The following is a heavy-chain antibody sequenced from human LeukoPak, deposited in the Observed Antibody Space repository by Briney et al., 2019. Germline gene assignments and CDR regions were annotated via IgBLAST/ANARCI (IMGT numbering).Heavy chain of an antibody. D-gene: IGHD2-15*01. CDR2: IYPGDSDT. J-gene: IGHJ5*02. Sequence: GESLKISCKGSGYSFTSYWIGWVRQMPGKGLEWMGIIYPGDSDTRYSPSFQGQVTIPADKSISTAYLQWSSLKASDTAMYYCARRLCSGGSCYSYWFDPWGQGTLVTVSS. V-gene: IGHV5-51*01. CDR3: ARRLCSGGSCYSYWFDP. CDR1: GYSFTSYW.